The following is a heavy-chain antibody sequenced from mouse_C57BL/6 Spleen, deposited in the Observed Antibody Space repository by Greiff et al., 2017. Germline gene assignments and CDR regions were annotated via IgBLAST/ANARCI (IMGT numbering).Heavy chain of an antibody. CDR2: IYPRSGNT. D-gene: IGHD1-1*01. J-gene: IGHJ4*01. Sequence: QVQLQQSGAELARPGASVKLSCKASGYTFTSYGIRWVKQRTGQGLEWIGEIYPRSGNTYYNEKFKGKATLTADKSSSTAYMELRRLTTEDSAVYFGAKLTPSAITTVYAMDYWGQGTSVTVSS. V-gene: IGHV1-81*01. CDR1: GYTFTSYG. CDR3: AKLTPSAITTVYAMDY.